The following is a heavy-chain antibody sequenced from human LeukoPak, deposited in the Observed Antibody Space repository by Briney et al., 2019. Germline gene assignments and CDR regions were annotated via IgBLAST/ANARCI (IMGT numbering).Heavy chain of an antibody. J-gene: IGHJ3*02. CDR1: GFTFSSYW. Sequence: PGGSLRLSCAASGFTFSSYWMSWVRQAPGKGLEWVANIKQDGSEKYYADSVKGRFTISRDNSKNTLYLQMNSLRAEDTAVYYCATGGEYQLLKGAFDIWGQGTMVTVSS. CDR3: ATGGEYQLLKGAFDI. D-gene: IGHD2-2*01. V-gene: IGHV3-7*03. CDR2: IKQDGSEK.